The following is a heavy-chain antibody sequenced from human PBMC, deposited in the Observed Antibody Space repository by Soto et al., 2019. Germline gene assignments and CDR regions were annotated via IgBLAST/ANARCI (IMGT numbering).Heavy chain of an antibody. CDR3: AKINAGWRNDCYYGMDV. CDR2: ISNDGSNK. J-gene: IGHJ6*02. V-gene: IGHV3-30*18. CDR1: GFTFSSYG. D-gene: IGHD1-1*01. Sequence: QVQLVESGGGVVQPGRSLRLSCAASGFTFSSYGMHWVRQAPGKGLEWVAVISNDGSNKYYADSVKGRFTISRDNCKNTRYLQMNSLRAEDTAVYYCAKINAGWRNDCYYGMDVWGQGTTVTVSS.